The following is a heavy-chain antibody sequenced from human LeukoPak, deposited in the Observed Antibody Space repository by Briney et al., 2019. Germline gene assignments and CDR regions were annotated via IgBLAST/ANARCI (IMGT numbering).Heavy chain of an antibody. CDR2: ISYDGSNK. J-gene: IGHJ6*03. V-gene: IGHV3-30*18. CDR1: GSTFSSYG. Sequence: TGGSLRLSCAASGSTFSSYGMHWVRQAPGKGLEWVAVISYDGSNKYYADSVKGRFTISRDNSKNTLYLQMNSLRAEDTAVYYCAKIGYSGSGVGYYMDVWGKGTTVTISS. D-gene: IGHD3-10*01. CDR3: AKIGYSGSGVGYYMDV.